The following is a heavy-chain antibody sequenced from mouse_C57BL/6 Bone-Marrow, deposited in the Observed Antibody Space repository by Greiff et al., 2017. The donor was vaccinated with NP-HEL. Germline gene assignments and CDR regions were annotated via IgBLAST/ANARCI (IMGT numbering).Heavy chain of an antibody. CDR3: AMGYYGSSPFAY. J-gene: IGHJ3*01. Sequence: QVQLQQPGAELVMPGASVKLSCKASGYTFTSYWMHWVKQRPGQGLEWIGEIDPSDSYTNYNQKFQGKSTLTVDKSSSTAYMQLSSLTSEDSAVYYCAMGYYGSSPFAYWGQGTLVTVSA. V-gene: IGHV1-69*01. D-gene: IGHD1-1*01. CDR1: GYTFTSYW. CDR2: IDPSDSYT.